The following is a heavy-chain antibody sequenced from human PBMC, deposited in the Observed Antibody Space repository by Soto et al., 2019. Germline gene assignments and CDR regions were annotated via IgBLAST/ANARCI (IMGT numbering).Heavy chain of an antibody. CDR2: IYFSGST. D-gene: IGHD1-1*01. J-gene: IGHJ4*02. CDR3: AHDSHVENTSFDL. V-gene: IGHV4-30-4*01. CDR1: GGSISSGNFY. Sequence: VQLQESGPGLVRPSETLSLTCTVSGGSISSGNFYWSWIRQPPGKGLEWIGYIYFSGSTSYSPCLKSRLTISLITSHNQFPLTLPSVTAADTAVYFCAHDSHVENTSFDLWGQGALVTVSS.